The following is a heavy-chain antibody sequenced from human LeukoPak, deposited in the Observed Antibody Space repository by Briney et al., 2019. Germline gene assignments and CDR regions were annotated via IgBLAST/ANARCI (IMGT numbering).Heavy chain of an antibody. V-gene: IGHV3-15*01. CDR3: TTEGWELRGGPRFGPRSY. Sequence: PGGSLRLSCAASGFTFSNAWMSWVRQAPGKGLEWVGRIKSKTDGGTTDYAAPVKGRFTISRDDSKNTLYLQMNSLKTEDTAVYYCTTEGWELRGGPRFGPRSYWGQGTLVTVSS. J-gene: IGHJ4*02. D-gene: IGHD1-26*01. CDR1: GFTFSNAW. CDR2: IKSKTDGGTT.